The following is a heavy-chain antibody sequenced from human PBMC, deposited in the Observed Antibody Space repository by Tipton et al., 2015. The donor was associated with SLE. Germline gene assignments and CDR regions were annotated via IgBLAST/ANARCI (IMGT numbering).Heavy chain of an antibody. CDR1: GESFTDYY. CDR2: INHLSMT. CDR3: AGPIRQDGFDI. V-gene: IGHV4-34*10. J-gene: IGHJ3*02. D-gene: IGHD2-21*01. Sequence: LRLSCAVQGESFTDYYWTWIRQPPGKGLEWIGEINHLSMTNYNPSLKGRLTISVDTSKNQFFLNLTSVTAADTAMYYCAGPIRQDGFDIWGQGTMVTVSS.